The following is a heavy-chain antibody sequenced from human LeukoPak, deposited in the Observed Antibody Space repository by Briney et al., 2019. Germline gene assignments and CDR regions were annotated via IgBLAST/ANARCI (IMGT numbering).Heavy chain of an antibody. CDR2: IYTSGST. J-gene: IGHJ6*03. Sequence: SQTLSLTCTVSGGSISSGSYYWSWIRQPAGKGLEWIGRIYTSGSTNYNPSLKSRVTISVDTSKNQFSLKLSPVTAADTAVYYCARDSTYYYYMDVWGKGTTVTVSS. CDR1: GGSISSGSYY. CDR3: ARDSTYYYYMDV. V-gene: IGHV4-61*02.